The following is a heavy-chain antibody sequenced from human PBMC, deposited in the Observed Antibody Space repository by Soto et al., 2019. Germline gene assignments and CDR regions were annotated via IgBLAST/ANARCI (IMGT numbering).Heavy chain of an antibody. CDR3: ARTAPLYCSGGSCYANWFDP. CDR2: IYYSGST. D-gene: IGHD2-15*01. V-gene: IGHV4-28*01. Sequence: QVQLQESGPGLVKPSDTLSLTCAVSGYSISSSNWWGWIRQPPGKGLEWIGYIYYSGSTYYNPSLKSRVNMSVDTSKNQFSLKLSSVTAVDTAVYYCARTAPLYCSGGSCYANWFDPWGQGTLVTVSS. J-gene: IGHJ5*02. CDR1: GYSISSSNW.